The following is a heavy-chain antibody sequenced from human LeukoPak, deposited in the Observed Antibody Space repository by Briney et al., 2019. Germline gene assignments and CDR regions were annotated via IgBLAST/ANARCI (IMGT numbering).Heavy chain of an antibody. J-gene: IGHJ4*02. CDR1: GFTFSSYA. CDR2: ISYDGSNK. CDR3: ARDFDY. Sequence: GGSLRLSCAASGFTFSSYAMHWVRQAPGKGLEWVAVISYDGSNKYYADSVRGRFTISRDNSKNTLYLQMNSLRAEDTAVYYCARDFDYWGQGTLVTVSS. V-gene: IGHV3-30-3*01.